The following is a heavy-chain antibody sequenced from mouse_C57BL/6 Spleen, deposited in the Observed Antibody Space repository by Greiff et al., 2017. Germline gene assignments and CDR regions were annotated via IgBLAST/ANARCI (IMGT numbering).Heavy chain of an antibody. CDR2: NYWDDDK. D-gene: IGHD1-1*01. CDR1: GFSLSTSGMG. CDR3: ARDYYGSSYDY. V-gene: IGHV8-12*01. J-gene: IGHJ2*01. Sequence: QVTLKECGPGILQSSQTLSLTCSFSGFSLSTSGMGVSWIRQPSGKGLEWLAHNYWDDDKRYNPSLKSRLTISKDTSRNQVFLKITSVDTADTATYYCARDYYGSSYDYWGQGTTLTVSS.